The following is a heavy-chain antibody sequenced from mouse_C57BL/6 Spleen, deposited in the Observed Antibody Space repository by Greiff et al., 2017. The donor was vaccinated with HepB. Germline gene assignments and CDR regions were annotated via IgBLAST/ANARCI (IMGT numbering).Heavy chain of an antibody. V-gene: IGHV1-15*01. J-gene: IGHJ3*01. Sequence: VQVVESGAELVRPGASVTLSCKASGYTFTDYEMHWVKQTPVHGLEWIGAIDPETGGTAYNQKFKGKAILTADKSSSTAYMELRSLTSEDSAVYYCTRDYGSSYSPFAYWGQGTLVTVSA. CDR1: GYTFTDYE. CDR3: TRDYGSSYSPFAY. CDR2: IDPETGGT. D-gene: IGHD1-1*01.